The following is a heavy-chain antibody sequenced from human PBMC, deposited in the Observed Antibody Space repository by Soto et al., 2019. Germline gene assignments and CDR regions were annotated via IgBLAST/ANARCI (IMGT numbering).Heavy chain of an antibody. J-gene: IGHJ4*02. D-gene: IGHD3-9*01. CDR1: GFTFSSYS. CDR3: ARVQDDILTGYYFDY. CDR2: ISSSSSTI. V-gene: IGHV3-48*02. Sequence: GGSLRLSCAASGFTFSSYSMNWVRQAPGKGLEWVSYISSSSSTIYYADSVKGRFTISRDNAKNSLYLQMNSLRDEDTAVYYCARVQDDILTGYYFDYWGQGILVTVSS.